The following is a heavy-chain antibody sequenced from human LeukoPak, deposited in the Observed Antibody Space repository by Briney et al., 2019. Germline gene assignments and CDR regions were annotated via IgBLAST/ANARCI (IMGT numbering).Heavy chain of an antibody. Sequence: ASVKVSCKASGYTFTNYAMHWVRQAPGQRLEWMGWINTGNGNTNYAQKLQGRVTMTTDTSTSTAYMELRSLRSDDTAVYYCARGIPTLNWFDPWGQGTLVTVSS. CDR3: ARGIPTLNWFDP. V-gene: IGHV1-3*04. CDR1: GYTFTNYA. CDR2: INTGNGNT. J-gene: IGHJ5*02.